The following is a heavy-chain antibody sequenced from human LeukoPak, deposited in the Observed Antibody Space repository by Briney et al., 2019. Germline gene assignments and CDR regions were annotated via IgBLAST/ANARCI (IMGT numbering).Heavy chain of an antibody. D-gene: IGHD5-18*01. Sequence: GGSLRLSCAASGFTFSSYGMHWVRQAPGKGLEWVAVISYDGSNKYYADSVKGRFTISRDNSKNTLYLQMNSLRAEDTAVYYCASGDTPFDYWGQGTLVTVSS. CDR2: ISYDGSNK. CDR1: GFTFSSYG. V-gene: IGHV3-30*03. CDR3: ASGDTPFDY. J-gene: IGHJ4*02.